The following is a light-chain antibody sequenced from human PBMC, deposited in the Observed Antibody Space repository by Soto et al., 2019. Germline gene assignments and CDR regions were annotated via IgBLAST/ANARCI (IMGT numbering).Light chain of an antibody. CDR3: GPWDSSLSAAV. CDR1: SSNIGDNY. Sequence: QSVLTQPPSVSAAPGQKVTISCSGSSSNIGDNYVSWYQQLPGTAPKLFIYDNNKRPSGIPDRFSGSKSGTSATLGITGLQTGDEADYYCGPWDSSLSAAVFGGGTKLTVL. J-gene: IGLJ2*01. V-gene: IGLV1-51*01. CDR2: DNN.